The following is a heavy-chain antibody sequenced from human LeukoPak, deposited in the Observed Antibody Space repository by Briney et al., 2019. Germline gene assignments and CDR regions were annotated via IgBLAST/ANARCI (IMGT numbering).Heavy chain of an antibody. V-gene: IGHV3-74*01. J-gene: IGHJ3*02. CDR2: INSDGSDR. CDR1: GFTFSSNW. CDR3: ARVDYGDYVAAVDI. Sequence: GGSLRLSCAASGFTFSSNWMHWVRQTPGKGLVWVSRINSDGSDRSYADSVKGRFTISRDNAKNTVYLQMSSLRDEDSAVYHCARVDYGDYVAAVDIWGQGTMVTVFS. D-gene: IGHD4-17*01.